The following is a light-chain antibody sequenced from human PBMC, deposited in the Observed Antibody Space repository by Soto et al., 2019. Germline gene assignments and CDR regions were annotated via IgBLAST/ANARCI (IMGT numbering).Light chain of an antibody. Sequence: EIVLTQSPGTLSLSPGERATLSCRASQSVSNNYLAWYQQKPGQAPRLLIYGASNRATGIPDRFSGSGSGTEFTLTISSLQSEDFAVYYCQQYNDRPPITFGQGTRLEIK. V-gene: IGKV3D-15*01. CDR2: GAS. J-gene: IGKJ5*01. CDR1: QSVSNN. CDR3: QQYNDRPPIT.